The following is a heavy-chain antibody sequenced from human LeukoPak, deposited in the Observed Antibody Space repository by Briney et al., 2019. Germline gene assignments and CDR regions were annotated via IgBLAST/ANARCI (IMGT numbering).Heavy chain of an antibody. CDR1: GFTFSSYA. V-gene: IGHV3-30*04. CDR2: ISYDGSNK. D-gene: IGHD6-19*01. Sequence: PGGSLRLSCAASGFTFSSYAMHWVRQAPGKGLEWVAVISYDGSNKYYADSVKGRFTISRDNSKNTLYLQMNSLRSEDTAVYYCARRYSSGWYGNWFDPWGQGTLVTVSS. J-gene: IGHJ5*02. CDR3: ARRYSSGWYGNWFDP.